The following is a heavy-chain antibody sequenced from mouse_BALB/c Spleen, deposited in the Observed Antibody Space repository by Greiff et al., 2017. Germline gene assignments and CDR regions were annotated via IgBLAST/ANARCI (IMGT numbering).Heavy chain of an antibody. CDR2: IYPGDGDT. CDR3: ARTVVATRSFAD. CDR1: GYAFSSYW. J-gene: IGHJ3*01. D-gene: IGHD1-1*01. Sequence: VQLQQSGAELVRPGSSVKISCKASGYAFSSYWMNWVKQRPGQGLEWIGQIYPGDGDTNYNGKFKGKATLTADKSSSTAYMQLSSLTSEDSAVYFCARTVVATRSFADWGQGTLVTVSA. V-gene: IGHV1-80*01.